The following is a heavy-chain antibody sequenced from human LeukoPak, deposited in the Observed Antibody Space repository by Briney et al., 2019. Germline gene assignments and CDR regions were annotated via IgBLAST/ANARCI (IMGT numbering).Heavy chain of an antibody. CDR3: ARVSSSTSWSVYYYYGMDV. D-gene: IGHD2-2*01. CDR2: IIPIFGTA. Sequence: SVKVSCKASGGTFSSYAISWVRQAPGQGLEWMGGIIPIFGTANYAQKFQGRVTITADESTSTAYMELSSLRSEDTAVYYCARVSSSTSWSVYYYYGMDVWDQGTTVTVSS. CDR1: GGTFSSYA. V-gene: IGHV1-69*13. J-gene: IGHJ6*02.